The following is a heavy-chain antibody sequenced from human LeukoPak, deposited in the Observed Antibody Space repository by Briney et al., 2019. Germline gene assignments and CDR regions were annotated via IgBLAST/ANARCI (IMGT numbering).Heavy chain of an antibody. J-gene: IGHJ5*02. CDR2: TYYRSKWYS. D-gene: IGHD6-13*01. CDR3: ASSTNWYNWFDP. V-gene: IGHV6-1*01. CDR1: GDSVSSQSAA. Sequence: SQTLSLTCDISGDSVSSQSAAWNWIRQPPSRGLEWLGRTYYRSKWYSDSPLSVKSRITIKADTSKNQISLQLNSVTPEDTGVYYCASSTNWYNWFDPWGQGTLVTVSS.